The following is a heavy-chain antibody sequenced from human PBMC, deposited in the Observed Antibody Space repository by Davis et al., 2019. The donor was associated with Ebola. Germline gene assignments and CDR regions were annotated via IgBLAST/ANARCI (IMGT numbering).Heavy chain of an antibody. V-gene: IGHV3-30*03. D-gene: IGHD2-21*01. CDR2: ISYDGSNK. CDR1: GFTFSSYG. CDR3: ARGDKVDP. Sequence: PGGSLRLSCAASGFTFSSYGMHWVRQAPGKGLEWVAVISYDGSNKYYADSEKGRFTISRDNSKNTLYLQMNSLRAEDTAVYYCARGDKVDPWGQGTLVTVSS. J-gene: IGHJ5*02.